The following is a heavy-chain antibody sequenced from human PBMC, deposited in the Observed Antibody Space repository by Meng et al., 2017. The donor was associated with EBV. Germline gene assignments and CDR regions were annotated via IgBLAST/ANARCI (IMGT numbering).Heavy chain of an antibody. CDR1: GFSLSSSGVG. D-gene: IGHD6-13*01. CDR3: AHRRDEYSSSWYGWFDP. J-gene: IGHJ5*02. V-gene: IGHV2-5*02. CDR2: IYWDDDK. Sequence: QIMLEESSHTLVKPTQTLTLTCTFSGFSLSSSGVGVGWIRQPPGKALEWLALIYWDDDKRYSPSLKSRLTITKDTSKNQVVLTMTNMDPVDTATYYCAHRRDEYSSSWYGWFDPWGQGTLVTVSS.